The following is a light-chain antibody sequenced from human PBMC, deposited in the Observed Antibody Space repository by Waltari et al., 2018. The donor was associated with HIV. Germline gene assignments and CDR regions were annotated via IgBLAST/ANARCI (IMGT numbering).Light chain of an antibody. CDR1: DSDIGGYDY. V-gene: IGLV2-14*01. CDR2: EVN. J-gene: IGLJ1*01. CDR3: SSYTGTTNSYV. Sequence: QSALTQPASVSGSPGQSITISCTGTDSDIGGYDYVSWYQQHPGKAPKLMISEVNTRPLGVSNRFSGSKSGNTASLTISGLQAEDEADYYCSSYTGTTNSYVFGSGTKVAVL.